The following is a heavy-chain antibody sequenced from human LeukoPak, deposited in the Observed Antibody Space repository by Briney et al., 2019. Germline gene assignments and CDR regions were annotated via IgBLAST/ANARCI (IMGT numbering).Heavy chain of an antibody. CDR1: GFTFSAYA. CDR3: ARDRPQWVPEGYFDY. V-gene: IGHV3-23*01. Sequence: HPGGSLRLSCEASGFTFSAYAMTWVRQAPGKGLEWVSSIGSDNKPHYSESVKGRFTISRDNSKNTLYLQMNSLRAEDTAVYYCARDRPQWVPEGYFDYWGQGTLVTVSS. D-gene: IGHD1-26*01. CDR2: IGSDNKP. J-gene: IGHJ4*02.